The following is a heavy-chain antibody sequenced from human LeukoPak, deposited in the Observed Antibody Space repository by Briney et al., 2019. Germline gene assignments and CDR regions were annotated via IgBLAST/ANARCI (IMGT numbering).Heavy chain of an antibody. CDR1: GYSFTTYW. J-gene: IGHJ3*02. CDR3: ARGVHGCYESSGYWGGAFDI. V-gene: IGHV5-51*01. Sequence: GESLKISCKGSGYSFTTYWIGWVRQMSGKGLEWMGIIYPSDSDTRYSPSFQGQVTISADKSSSTAYLQWSSLKASDTAMYYCARGVHGCYESSGYWGGAFDIWGQGTMVTVSS. CDR2: IYPSDSDT. D-gene: IGHD3-22*01.